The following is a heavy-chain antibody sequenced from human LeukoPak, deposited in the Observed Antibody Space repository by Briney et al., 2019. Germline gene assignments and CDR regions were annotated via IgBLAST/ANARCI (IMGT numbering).Heavy chain of an antibody. V-gene: IGHV3-7*01. CDR2: IKQDGSEK. Sequence: PGGSLRLSCAASGFTFSSYWMSWVRQAPGKGLEWVANIKQDGSEKYYVDSVKGRFTISRDNAKNSLYLQMNSLRAEDTAVYYCARDKTYYDFWSGYSGRYYGMDVWGQGTTVTVSS. D-gene: IGHD3-3*01. CDR3: ARDKTYYDFWSGYSGRYYGMDV. J-gene: IGHJ6*02. CDR1: GFTFSSYW.